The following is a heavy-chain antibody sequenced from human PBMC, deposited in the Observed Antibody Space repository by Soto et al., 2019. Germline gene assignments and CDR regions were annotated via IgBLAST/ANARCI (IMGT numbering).Heavy chain of an antibody. D-gene: IGHD3-3*01. Sequence: PSETLSLTCTVSGGSISSYYWSWIRQPPGKGLEWIGYIYYSGSTNYNPSLKSRVTISVDTPKNQFSLKLSAVTAADTAVYYCARGLIWKGKNGTWFAPGGQGPLVTVSS. V-gene: IGHV4-59*01. J-gene: IGHJ5*02. CDR2: IYYSGST. CDR3: ARGLIWKGKNGTWFAP. CDR1: GGSISSYY.